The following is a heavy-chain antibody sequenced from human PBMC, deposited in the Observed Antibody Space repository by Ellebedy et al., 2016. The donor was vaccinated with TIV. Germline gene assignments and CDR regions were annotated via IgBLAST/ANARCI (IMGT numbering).Heavy chain of an antibody. CDR1: GFTFSSYW. J-gene: IGHJ4*02. D-gene: IGHD1-26*01. CDR3: ARAVGAAEGY. CDR2: IKQDGSEK. V-gene: IGHV3-7*01. Sequence: PGGSLRLSCAASGFTFSSYWMSRVRQAPGKGLEWVANIKQDGSEKYFLDSVKGRFTISRDNAKNSVYLQMDSLRAEDTAVYYCARAVGAAEGYWGQGTLVTVSS.